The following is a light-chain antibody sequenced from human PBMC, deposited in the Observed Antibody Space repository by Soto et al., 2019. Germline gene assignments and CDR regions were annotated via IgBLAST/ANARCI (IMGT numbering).Light chain of an antibody. CDR3: QQFGSSPGT. CDR1: QSVSISY. V-gene: IGKV3-20*01. J-gene: IGKJ1*01. CDR2: GAS. Sequence: EIVLTQSPGTLSLSPGERATVSCRASQSVSISYLAWYQQKPGPAPRFLIYGASSRATGIPGRFSGSGSGTDFTLTISRLEPEDFAVYYCQQFGSSPGTFGQGTKVDIK.